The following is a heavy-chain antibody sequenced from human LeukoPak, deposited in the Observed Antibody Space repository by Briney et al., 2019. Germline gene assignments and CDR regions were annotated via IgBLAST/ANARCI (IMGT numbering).Heavy chain of an antibody. CDR3: ARDYPVRSYPRNYGMDV. J-gene: IGHJ6*02. Sequence: EASVKVSCKASGYTFTSYGISWVRQAPGQGLEWMGWISAYNGNTNYAQKLQGRVTMTTDTSTSTAYMELRSLRSDDTAVYYCARDYPVRSYPRNYGMDVWGQGTTVTVSS. CDR1: GYTFTSYG. CDR2: ISAYNGNT. V-gene: IGHV1-18*01.